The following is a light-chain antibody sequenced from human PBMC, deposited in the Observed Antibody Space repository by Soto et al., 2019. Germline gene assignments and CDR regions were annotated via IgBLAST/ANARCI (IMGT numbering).Light chain of an antibody. CDR1: NSNIGGGYD. Sequence: QSVLTQPPSVSGAPGQRVTISCTGSNSNIGGGYDVHWYQQLPGTAPKLLIYGNSNRPSGVPDRFSGSKSGTSASLAITGLQAADGSVYYCRSSDRSLSGYVFGTGTKLTVL. J-gene: IGLJ1*01. V-gene: IGLV1-40*01. CDR3: RSSDRSLSGYV. CDR2: GNS.